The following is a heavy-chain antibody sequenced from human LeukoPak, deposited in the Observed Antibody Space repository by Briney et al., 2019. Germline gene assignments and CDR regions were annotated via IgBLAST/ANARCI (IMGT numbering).Heavy chain of an antibody. CDR1: GYTFTSYY. CDR2: INPSGGST. CDR3: AREEGGLFIASDYYYGSGSYLGY. J-gene: IGHJ4*02. D-gene: IGHD3-10*01. Sequence: ASVKVSCKASGYTFTSYYMHWVRQAPGQGLEWMGIINPSGGSTSYAQKFQGRVTMTRDTSTSTVYMELSSLRSEDTAVYYCAREEGGLFIASDYYYGSGSYLGYWGQGTLVTVSS. V-gene: IGHV1-46*01.